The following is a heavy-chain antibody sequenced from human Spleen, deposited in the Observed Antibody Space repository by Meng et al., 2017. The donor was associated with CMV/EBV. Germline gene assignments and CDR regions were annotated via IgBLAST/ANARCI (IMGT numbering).Heavy chain of an antibody. CDR2: ISSSSGYI. D-gene: IGHD3-16*01. CDR3: ARVIWGWYFDL. Sequence: GGSLRLSCAASGFTFSSYIMSWVRQAPGKGLEWVSYISSSSGYIYYADSVKGRFTISRDNAKNTLYLQMNSLRAEDTAVYYCARVIWGWYFDLWGRGTLVTVSS. CDR1: GFTFSSYI. V-gene: IGHV3-21*01. J-gene: IGHJ2*01.